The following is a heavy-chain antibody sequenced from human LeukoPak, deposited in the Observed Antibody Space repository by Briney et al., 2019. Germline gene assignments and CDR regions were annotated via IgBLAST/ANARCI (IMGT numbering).Heavy chain of an antibody. V-gene: IGHV3-64*01. CDR3: ARQMRYSYGSDY. Sequence: GGSLRLSCAASGFTFSSYAMHWVRQAPGKGLEYVSAISSNGGSTYYANSVKGRFTISRDNSKNTLYLQMGSLRAEDMAVYYCARQMRYSYGSDYWGQGTLVTVSS. CDR2: ISSNGGST. CDR1: GFTFSSYA. D-gene: IGHD5-18*01. J-gene: IGHJ4*02.